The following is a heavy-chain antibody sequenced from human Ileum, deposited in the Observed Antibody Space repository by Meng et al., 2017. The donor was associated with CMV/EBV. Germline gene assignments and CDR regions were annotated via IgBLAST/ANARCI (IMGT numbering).Heavy chain of an antibody. D-gene: IGHD4-23*01. CDR2: TYIAGET. CDR3: AASSVVNVGGY. Sequence: LSCSGYGFSVGDKFMSWVRQAPGKGLEWVSITYIAGETYYADSMKGRFTISRDRSKNTVDLQMNNLRADDSAVYYCAASSVVNVGGYWGRGTLVTVSS. J-gene: IGHJ4*02. V-gene: IGHV3-66*01. CDR1: GFSVGDKF.